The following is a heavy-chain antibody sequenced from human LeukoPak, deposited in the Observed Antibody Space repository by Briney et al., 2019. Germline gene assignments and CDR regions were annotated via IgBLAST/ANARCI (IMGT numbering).Heavy chain of an antibody. CDR2: ISGSGGST. D-gene: IGHD3-22*01. CDR1: GFTFSSYA. J-gene: IGHJ4*02. Sequence: PGGFLRLSCAASGFTFSSYAMSWVRQAPGKGLEWVSAISGSGGSTYYADSVEGRFTISRDNSKNTLYLQMNSLRAEDTAVYYCAKEWPVGSGYYPPFDYWGQGTLVTVSS. CDR3: AKEWPVGSGYYPPFDY. V-gene: IGHV3-23*01.